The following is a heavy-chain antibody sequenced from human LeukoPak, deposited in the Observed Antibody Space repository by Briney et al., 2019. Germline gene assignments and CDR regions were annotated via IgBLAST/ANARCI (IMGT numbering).Heavy chain of an antibody. CDR3: ATKKTPLYCGGDCYSGLGWFDP. CDR2: INPSSGST. CDR1: GYTFTNYY. V-gene: IGHV1-2*02. D-gene: IGHD2-21*02. J-gene: IGHJ5*02. Sequence: ASVKVSCKTSGYTFTNYYIHWVRQAPGQGFEWMGWINPSSGSTNYAQKFQGRVTMTRDTSISTAYMELSSLRSDDTAVYYCATKKTPLYCGGDCYSGLGWFDPWGQGTLITVSS.